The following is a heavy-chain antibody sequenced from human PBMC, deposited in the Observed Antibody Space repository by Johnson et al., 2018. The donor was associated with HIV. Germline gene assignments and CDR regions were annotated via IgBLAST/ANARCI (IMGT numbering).Heavy chain of an antibody. J-gene: IGHJ3*02. CDR1: GFTFSGYP. CDR3: ARDGVAGTSGDI. D-gene: IGHD6-19*01. V-gene: IGHV3-30*04. CDR2: ISYDGSNK. Sequence: QVQLVESGGGVVQPGRSLRLSCAASGFTFSGYPMHWVRQAPGKGLEWVAVISYDGSNKYYADSVKGRFTISRDNSKNTLYLQMNSRRAEDTAVYYCARDGVAGTSGDIWGQGTMVTVSS.